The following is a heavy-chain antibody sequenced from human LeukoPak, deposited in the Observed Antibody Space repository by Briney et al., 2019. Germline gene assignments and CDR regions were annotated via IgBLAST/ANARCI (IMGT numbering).Heavy chain of an antibody. J-gene: IGHJ4*02. CDR2: IRYDGSNK. V-gene: IGHV3-30*02. Sequence: GGSLRLSCAASGFTFSSYGMHWVRQAPGKGLEWVAFIRYDGSNKNYADSVRGRFTISRYNSKNTLYLQMDSLRAENTAVYYCAKVGIVVVPADRFDYWGQGTLVTVSS. CDR3: AKVGIVVVPADRFDY. CDR1: GFTFSSYG. D-gene: IGHD2-2*01.